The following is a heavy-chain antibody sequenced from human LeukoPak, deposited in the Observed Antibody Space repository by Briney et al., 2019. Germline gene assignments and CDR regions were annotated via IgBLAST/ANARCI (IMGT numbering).Heavy chain of an antibody. CDR2: ISGSGGST. J-gene: IGHJ4*02. D-gene: IGHD1-26*01. Sequence: GGSLRLSCAASGFTFSSYGMSWVRQAPGKGLEWVSAISGSGGSTYYADSVKGRFTISRDNSKNTLYLQMNSLTAEDTAVYYCAKLGSYSPTAYWGQGTLVTVSS. CDR1: GFTFSSYG. CDR3: AKLGSYSPTAY. V-gene: IGHV3-23*01.